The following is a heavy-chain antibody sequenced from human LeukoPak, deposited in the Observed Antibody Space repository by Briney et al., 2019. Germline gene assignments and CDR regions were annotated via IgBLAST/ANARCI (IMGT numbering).Heavy chain of an antibody. V-gene: IGHV4-59*02. CDR3: ARDARLAAAGTFDY. CDR2: IYYSGRT. D-gene: IGHD6-13*01. CDR1: GFSVSNKY. J-gene: IGHJ4*02. Sequence: PGGSLRLSCAASGFSVSNKYMSWIRQPPGKGLEWIGYIYYSGRTSSDPSVKSRVTMSVDTSKNQFSLRLSSVTAADTAVYYCARDARLAAAGTFDYWGQGTLVTVSS.